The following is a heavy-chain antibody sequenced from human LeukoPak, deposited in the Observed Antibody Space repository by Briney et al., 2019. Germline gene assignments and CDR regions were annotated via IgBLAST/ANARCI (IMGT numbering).Heavy chain of an antibody. CDR3: TSSTFDY. Sequence: GRSLRLSCAASGFTFSSYGMHWVRQAPGKGLEWAAVISYDGSNKYYADSVKGRFTISRDNSKNTLYLQMNSLRAEDTAVYYCTSSTFDYWGQGTLVTVSS. CDR1: GFTFSSYG. CDR2: ISYDGSNK. J-gene: IGHJ4*02. V-gene: IGHV3-30*03.